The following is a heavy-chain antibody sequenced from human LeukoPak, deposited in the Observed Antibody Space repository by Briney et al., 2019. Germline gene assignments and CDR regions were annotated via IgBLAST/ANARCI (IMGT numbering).Heavy chain of an antibody. CDR2: SSPYNGDT. V-gene: IGHV1-18*01. CDR1: GYTFTTYG. J-gene: IGHJ6*03. D-gene: IGHD4-17*01. CDR3: ARRGGKNYGDYLLYYYYMDV. Sequence: ASVKVSCKASGYTFTTYGISWVRQAPGQGLEWMGWSSPYNGDTHYAQKFQGRVTMTTDTSTSTAYMELRSLRSDDTAMYYCARRGGKNYGDYLLYYYYMDVWGKGTTVTVSS.